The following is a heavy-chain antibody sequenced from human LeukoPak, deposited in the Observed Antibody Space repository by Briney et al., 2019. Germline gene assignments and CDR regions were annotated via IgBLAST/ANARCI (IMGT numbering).Heavy chain of an antibody. CDR3: TRDLMDYDVSTGLHHYYMDV. CDR1: GFTFSSYW. D-gene: IGHD3-9*01. Sequence: GGSLRLSCAASGFTFSSYWLHWVRQAPGKGLVWVSRIKGDERSTNYADSVRGRFTISRDNAKNTLYLQMNTLRVEDTAVYYCTRDLMDYDVSTGLHHYYMDVWGQGTTVTVSS. CDR2: IKGDERST. J-gene: IGHJ6*02. V-gene: IGHV3-74*01.